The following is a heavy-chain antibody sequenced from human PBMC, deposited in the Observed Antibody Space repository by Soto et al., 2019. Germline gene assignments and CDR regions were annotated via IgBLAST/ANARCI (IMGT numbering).Heavy chain of an antibody. D-gene: IGHD6-6*01. CDR1: GFTFSNYA. J-gene: IGHJ5*01. CDR3: AKDHAREQFVRGENWFDS. CDR2: ISGSGVRT. Sequence: GGSLRLSCPASGFTFSNYAMSWARQAPGKGLEWVSTISGSGVRTYYADSVKGRFTISRDNAKNTLDLQMNSLRAEDTAIYYCAKDHAREQFVRGENWFDSWGQGTLGTVSS. V-gene: IGHV3-23*01.